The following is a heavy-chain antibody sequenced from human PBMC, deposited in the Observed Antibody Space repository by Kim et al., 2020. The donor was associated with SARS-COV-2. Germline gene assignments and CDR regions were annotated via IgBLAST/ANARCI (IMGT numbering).Heavy chain of an antibody. Sequence: SETLSLTCTVSGGSITNSDYYWGWIRQPPGKGLEWIGSIYYSGTTYYKSSLNSRVTISVETSKNQFSLNLSSVTAADTAVYYCARMGGSGSSISTFDFWGQGTVVTVSS. J-gene: IGHJ4*02. CDR3: ARMGGSGSSISTFDF. D-gene: IGHD3-10*01. V-gene: IGHV4-39*01. CDR1: GGSITNSDYY. CDR2: IYYSGTT.